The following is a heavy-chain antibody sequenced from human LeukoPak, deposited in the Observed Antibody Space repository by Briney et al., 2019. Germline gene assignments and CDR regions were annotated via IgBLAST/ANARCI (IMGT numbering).Heavy chain of an antibody. CDR2: IHASGSA. V-gene: IGHV4-4*07. CDR3: ARDLGLPTAAHFDY. Sequence: SETLSLTCTVSGGSISTYYWSWIRQPARKGLEWVGRIHASGSANYNSSLKSRVTISVDTSKNQFSLRVRSVTAADTAVYYCARDLGLPTAAHFDYWGQGTLVTVSS. CDR1: GGSISTYY. J-gene: IGHJ4*02. D-gene: IGHD2-2*01.